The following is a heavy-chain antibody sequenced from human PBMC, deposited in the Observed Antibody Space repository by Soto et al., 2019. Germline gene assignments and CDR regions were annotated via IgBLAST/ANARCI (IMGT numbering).Heavy chain of an antibody. CDR2: ISHSETT. V-gene: IGHV4-30-4*01. CDR3: AGFGVGDRDDT. CDR1: GSYITSGDYH. J-gene: IGHJ4*02. D-gene: IGHD3-10*01. Sequence: SQTLSLTCSVSGSYITSGDYHWTWIRQAPGKGLEWIGYISHSETTYYSPALKNRIIISSDISMNQSSLRLNSVTAADTAVYFCAGFGVGDRDDTWGQGTLVTV.